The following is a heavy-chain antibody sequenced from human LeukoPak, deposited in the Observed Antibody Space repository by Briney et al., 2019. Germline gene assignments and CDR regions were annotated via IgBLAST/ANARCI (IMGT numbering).Heavy chain of an antibody. CDR3: AKVASYYGSGGYYTH. Sequence: GASVKVSCKASGYTFSDYFIHWVRQAPGQGLEWMGIINPRGFHASYAEKFQGRVAMTGDTSTSTVYMELSSLRSEDTAVYYCAKVASYYGSGGYYTHWGEGTLVAVSS. CDR1: GYTFSDYF. J-gene: IGHJ4*02. CDR2: INPRGFHA. V-gene: IGHV1-46*01. D-gene: IGHD3-10*01.